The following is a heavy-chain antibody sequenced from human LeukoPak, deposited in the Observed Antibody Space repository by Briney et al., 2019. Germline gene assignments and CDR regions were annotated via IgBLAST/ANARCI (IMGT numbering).Heavy chain of an antibody. D-gene: IGHD6-13*01. CDR3: AKELAGYYGMDD. V-gene: IGHV3-66*01. CDR2: IYSGGST. Sequence: GGSLRLSCAASGFTVSSNYMSWVRQAPGKGLEWVSVIYSGGSTYYADSVKGRFTISRDNSKNTLYLQMNSLRAEDTAVYYCAKELAGYYGMDDWGQGTTVTVSS. CDR1: GFTVSSNY. J-gene: IGHJ6*02.